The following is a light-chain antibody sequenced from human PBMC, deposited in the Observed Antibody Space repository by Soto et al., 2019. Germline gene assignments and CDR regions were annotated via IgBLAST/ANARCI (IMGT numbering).Light chain of an antibody. CDR1: SSDVGGYNY. CDR2: DVS. J-gene: IGLJ1*01. Sequence: QSVLTQPASVSGSPGQSITISCTGTSSDVGGYNYVSWYQQHPGKAPKLVIYDVSNWPSGVSNRFSGSKSGNTASLTISGLQAEDEADYYCSSFTSSSTLYGFGTGTKVTVL. CDR3: SSFTSSSTLYG. V-gene: IGLV2-14*01.